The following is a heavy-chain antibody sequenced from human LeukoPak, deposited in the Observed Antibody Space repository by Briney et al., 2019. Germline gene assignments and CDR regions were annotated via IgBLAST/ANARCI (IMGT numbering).Heavy chain of an antibody. J-gene: IGHJ4*02. V-gene: IGHV3-23*01. Sequence: QPGASLRLSCAASGFTFSSCAMSWVRQAPGKGLEWVSTITGGGGTTYYADSVKGRFTISRDTSKNTLFLQMNSLRAEDTAVYYCARMREYSGNSHPNFDYWGQGTLVTVSS. CDR2: ITGGGGTT. CDR1: GFTFSSCA. D-gene: IGHD1-26*01. CDR3: ARMREYSGNSHPNFDY.